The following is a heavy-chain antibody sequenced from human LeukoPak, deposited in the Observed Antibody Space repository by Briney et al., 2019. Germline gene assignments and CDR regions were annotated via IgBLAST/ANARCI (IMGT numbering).Heavy chain of an antibody. Sequence: GGSLRLSCATSGFTFNTFGMHWVRQAPGKGLEWVSYITGSATTTYYADSVKGRFTISRDNSKNTLYLQMNSLRAEDTAVYYCAKANGYSYGSVDYWGQGTLVTVSS. D-gene: IGHD5-18*01. V-gene: IGHV3-23*01. CDR2: ITGSATTT. J-gene: IGHJ4*02. CDR3: AKANGYSYGSVDY. CDR1: GFTFNTFG.